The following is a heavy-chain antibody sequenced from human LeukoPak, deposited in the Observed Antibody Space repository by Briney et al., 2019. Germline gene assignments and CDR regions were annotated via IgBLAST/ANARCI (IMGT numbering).Heavy chain of an antibody. CDR3: AKAPIPYSSGWFDY. CDR2: TSSSGSTI. D-gene: IGHD6-19*01. CDR1: GFTFSDYY. J-gene: IGHJ4*02. Sequence: GGSLRLSCAASGFTFSDYYMSWIRQAPGKGLEWVSYTSSSGSTIYYADSVKGRFTISRDNAKNSLYLQMNSLRAEDTAVYYCAKAPIPYSSGWFDYWGQGTLVTVSS. V-gene: IGHV3-11*04.